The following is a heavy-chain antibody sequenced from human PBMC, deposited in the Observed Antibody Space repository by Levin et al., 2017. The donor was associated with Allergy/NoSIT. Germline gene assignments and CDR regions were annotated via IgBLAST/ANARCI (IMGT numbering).Heavy chain of an antibody. V-gene: IGHV4-34*01. J-gene: IGHJ6*03. CDR3: ARGRKYYYGSGQRAPYYYYYYMDV. CDR1: GGSFSGYY. Sequence: SQTLSLTCAVYGGSFSGYYWSWIRQPPGKGLEWIGEINHSGSTNYNPSLKSRVTISVDTSKNQFSLKLSSVTAADTAVYYCARGRKYYYGSGQRAPYYYYYYMDVWGKGTTVTVSS. CDR2: INHSGST. D-gene: IGHD3-10*01.